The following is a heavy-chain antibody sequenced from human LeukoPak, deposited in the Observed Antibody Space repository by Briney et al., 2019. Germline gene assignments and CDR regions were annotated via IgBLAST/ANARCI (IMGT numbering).Heavy chain of an antibody. CDR2: ISTSSSYI. J-gene: IGHJ5*01. D-gene: IGHD4/OR15-4a*01. V-gene: IGHV3-21*01. CDR3: VKSSTNYGGWFDS. Sequence: GGSLRLSCAASGFTFSSYSMNWVRQAPGKGLEWVSSISTSSSYIYYTDSVKGRFTISRDNARNSLSLQVSRLRAEDTAVYYCVKSSTNYGGWFDSWGQGTLVTVSS. CDR1: GFTFSSYS.